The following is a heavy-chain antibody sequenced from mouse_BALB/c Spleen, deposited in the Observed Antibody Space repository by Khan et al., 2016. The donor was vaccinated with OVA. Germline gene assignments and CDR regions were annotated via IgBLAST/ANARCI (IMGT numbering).Heavy chain of an antibody. CDR1: GYSITSDYA. CDR3: ARVYGGDFDY. D-gene: IGHD2-10*02. Sequence: VQLQQSEPGLVKPSQSLSLTCTVTGYSITSDYAWNWIRQFPGNKLEWMGYISYSGNTKYNPSLKSRISVTRDTSKNQIFLQLNSVTAEDTATYYCARVYGGDFDYWGQGTTLTVSS. CDR2: ISYSGNT. J-gene: IGHJ2*01. V-gene: IGHV3-2*02.